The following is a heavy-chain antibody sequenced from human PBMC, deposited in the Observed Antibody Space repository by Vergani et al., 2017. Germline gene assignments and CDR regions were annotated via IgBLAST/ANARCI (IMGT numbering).Heavy chain of an antibody. Sequence: VQLVESGGGVVQPGRSLRLSCAASGFSFSSFGFHWVRQAPGKGLEWVSYISSSSTIYYADSVKGRFTISRDNAKNSLYLQMNSLRAEDTAVYYCARDLGSRTYYYYYGMDVWGQGTTVTVSS. CDR2: ISSSSTI. CDR3: ARDLGSRTYYYYYGMDV. D-gene: IGHD6-13*01. J-gene: IGHJ6*02. CDR1: GFSFSSFG. V-gene: IGHV3-48*01.